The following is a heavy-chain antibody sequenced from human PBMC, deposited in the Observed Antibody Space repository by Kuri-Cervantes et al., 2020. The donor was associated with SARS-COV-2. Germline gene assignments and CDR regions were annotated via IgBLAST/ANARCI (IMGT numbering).Heavy chain of an antibody. V-gene: IGHV3-23*01. CDR3: ARGRRIDYGDYAGWGRMNWFDP. CDR2: ISGGGST. J-gene: IGHJ5*02. Sequence: GESLKISCAASGFTFSSYAMSWVRQAPGKGLEWVSAISGGGSTYYADSVKGRFTISRDNSKNTLYLQMNSLRAEDTAVYYCARGRRIDYGDYAGWGRMNWFDPWGQGTLVTVSS. D-gene: IGHD4-17*01. CDR1: GFTFSSYA.